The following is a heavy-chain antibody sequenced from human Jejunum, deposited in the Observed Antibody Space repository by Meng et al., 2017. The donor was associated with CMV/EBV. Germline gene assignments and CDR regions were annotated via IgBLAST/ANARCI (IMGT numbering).Heavy chain of an antibody. V-gene: IGHV3-48*03. CDR3: ARNLGQWLDWFDP. CDR1: GLNFSNYE. J-gene: IGHJ5*02. D-gene: IGHD6-19*01. Sequence: SGLNFSNYEISGVRQAPRKGLEWLSYISSSGSRAYYAESVKGRFTISRDNAKNLLYLQMNSLRAEDTAIYYCARNLGQWLDWFDPWGQGTLVTVSS. CDR2: ISSSGSRA.